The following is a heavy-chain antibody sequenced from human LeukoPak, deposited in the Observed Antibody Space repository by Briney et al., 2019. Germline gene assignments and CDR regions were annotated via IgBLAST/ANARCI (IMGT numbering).Heavy chain of an antibody. J-gene: IGHJ3*02. CDR1: GYTFTSYA. CDR3: ASSSGVVVAATGDAFDI. V-gene: IGHV1-3*01. Sequence: ASVKVSCKASGYTFTSYAMHWVRQAPGQRLEWMGWINAGNGNTNYAQKLQGRVTMTTDTSTSTAYMELRSLRSDDTAVYYCASSSGVVVAATGDAFDIWGQGTMVTVSS. CDR2: INAGNGNT. D-gene: IGHD2-15*01.